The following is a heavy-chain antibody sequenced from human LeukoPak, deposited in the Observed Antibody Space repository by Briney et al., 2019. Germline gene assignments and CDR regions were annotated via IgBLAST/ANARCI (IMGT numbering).Heavy chain of an antibody. CDR3: ARRLTQYDCFDP. J-gene: IGHJ5*02. D-gene: IGHD2-2*01. CDR2: TYYRSTWYN. V-gene: IGHV6-1*01. Sequence: SQTLSLTFAISGDSVSSNSVTWNWIRQSPSRGLEWLGRTYYRSTWYNDYAVSVRGRKTVNPDTSKNQFSLHLNSVTPEDTAVYYCARRLTQYDCFDPWGQGILVTVSS. CDR1: GDSVSSNSVT.